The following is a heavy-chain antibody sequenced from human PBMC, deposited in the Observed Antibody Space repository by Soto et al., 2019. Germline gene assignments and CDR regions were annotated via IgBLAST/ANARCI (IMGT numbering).Heavy chain of an antibody. CDR2: ISAYNGNT. CDR1: GYAFTSYG. Sequence: ASVKVSCKASGYAFTSYGISWVRQAPGQGLEWMGWISAYNGNTNYAQKLQGRVTMTTDTSTSTAYMELRSLRSDDTAVYYCARERLDYGGNPAFDYWGQGTLVTVS. CDR3: ARERLDYGGNPAFDY. D-gene: IGHD4-17*01. V-gene: IGHV1-18*01. J-gene: IGHJ4*02.